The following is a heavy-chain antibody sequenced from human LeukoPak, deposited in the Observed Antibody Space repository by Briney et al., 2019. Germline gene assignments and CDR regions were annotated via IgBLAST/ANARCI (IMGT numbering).Heavy chain of an antibody. D-gene: IGHD3-10*01. J-gene: IGHJ4*02. V-gene: IGHV3-23*01. CDR1: GFTFSNYV. CDR3: AKSYYYGSGNYDPFDY. CDR2: ISGSGGIT. Sequence: GGSLRLSCAASGFTFSNYVMSWVRQAPGKGLEWVSAISGSGGITYYADSVKGRFTISRDNSKNTLYLQVNSLRAEDTAIYYCAKSYYYGSGNYDPFDYWGQGTLVTVSS.